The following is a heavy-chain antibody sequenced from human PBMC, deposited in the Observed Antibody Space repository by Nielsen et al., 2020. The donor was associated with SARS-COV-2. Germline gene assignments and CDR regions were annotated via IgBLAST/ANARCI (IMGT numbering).Heavy chain of an antibody. J-gene: IGHJ6*03. V-gene: IGHV3-48*01. Sequence: VRQAPGKGLEWVSYISSSSSTIYYADSVKGRFTISRDNAKNSLYLHMNSLRAEDTAVYYCVSITGTNRYYYYYMDVWGKGTTVTVSS. CDR3: VSITGTNRYYYYYMDV. CDR2: ISSSSSTI. D-gene: IGHD1-20*01.